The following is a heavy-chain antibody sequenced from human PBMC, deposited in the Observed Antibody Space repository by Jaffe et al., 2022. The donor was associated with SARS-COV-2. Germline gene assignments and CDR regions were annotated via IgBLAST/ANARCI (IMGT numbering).Heavy chain of an antibody. D-gene: IGHD6-13*01. V-gene: IGHV3-23*01. Sequence: EVQLLESGGGLVQPGGSLRLSCAASGFTFSSYAMSWVRQAPGKGLEWVSAISGSGGSTYYADSVKGRFTISRDNSKNTLYLQMNSLRAEDTAVYYCANTPGRRSIAAAGSPTGNYWGQGTLVTVSS. J-gene: IGHJ4*02. CDR3: ANTPGRRSIAAAGSPTGNY. CDR2: ISGSGGST. CDR1: GFTFSSYA.